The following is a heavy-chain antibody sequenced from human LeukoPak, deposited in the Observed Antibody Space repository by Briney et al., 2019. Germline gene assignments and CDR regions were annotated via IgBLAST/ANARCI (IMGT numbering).Heavy chain of an antibody. D-gene: IGHD3-22*01. CDR3: ARGMYYDSSGYPPDY. Sequence: ASVKVSCKASGYTFTSYDINWVRQATGQGLEWMGWINPNSGGTNYAQKFQGRVTMTRDTSISTAYMELSRLRSDDTAVYYCARGMYYDSSGYPPDYWGQGTLVTVSS. J-gene: IGHJ4*02. CDR2: INPNSGGT. V-gene: IGHV1-2*02. CDR1: GYTFTSYD.